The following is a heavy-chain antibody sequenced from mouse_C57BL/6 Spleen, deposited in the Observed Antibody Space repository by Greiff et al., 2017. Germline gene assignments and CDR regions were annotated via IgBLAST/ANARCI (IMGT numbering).Heavy chain of an antibody. Sequence: QVQLQQSGPELVKPGASVKISCKASGYAFSSSWMNWVKQRPGKGLEWIGRIYPGDGDTNYNGKFKGKATLTADKSSSTAYMQLSSLTSEDSAVYFCAITDGYYEDRYFDVWGTGTTVTVSS. V-gene: IGHV1-82*01. J-gene: IGHJ1*03. CDR3: AITDGYYEDRYFDV. CDR1: GYAFSSSW. CDR2: IYPGDGDT. D-gene: IGHD2-3*01.